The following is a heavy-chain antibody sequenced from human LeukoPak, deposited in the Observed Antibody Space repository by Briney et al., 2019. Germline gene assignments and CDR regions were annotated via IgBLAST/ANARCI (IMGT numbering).Heavy chain of an antibody. CDR2: IYHSGST. CDR3: ARGRLSMTVVDAFDI. CDR1: GGSFSGYY. Sequence: SETLSLTCAVYGGSFSGYYWSWIRQPPGKGLEWIGEIYHSGSTNFNPSLNSRVTIPVDTSKNQFSLKLSSVTAADTAVYYCARGRLSMTVVDAFDIWGQGTMVTVSS. D-gene: IGHD3-22*01. V-gene: IGHV4-34*01. J-gene: IGHJ3*02.